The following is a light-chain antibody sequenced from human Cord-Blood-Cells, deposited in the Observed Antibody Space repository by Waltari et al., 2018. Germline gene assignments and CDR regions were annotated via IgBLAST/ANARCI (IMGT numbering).Light chain of an antibody. J-gene: IGLJ2*01. CDR3: SSDTSSSTHVV. CDR1: TSDVGGYNY. CDR2: DVS. Sequence: QSALTQPASVSGSPGQPITISCTGTTSDVGGYNYVSWYQQHPGNAPKLMLYDVSNRPSGVSNRCSGSKSGNTASLTISGLQAEDEADYYCSSDTSSSTHVVFGGGTKLTVL. V-gene: IGLV2-14*01.